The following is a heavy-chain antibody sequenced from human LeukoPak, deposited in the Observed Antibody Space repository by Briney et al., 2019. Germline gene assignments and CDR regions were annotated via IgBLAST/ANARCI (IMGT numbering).Heavy chain of an antibody. D-gene: IGHD3-10*01. CDR2: INHSGST. J-gene: IGHJ4*02. CDR1: GGSFSGYY. CDR3: ASSYGSGPLDY. V-gene: IGHV4-34*01. Sequence: PSETLSLTCAVYGGSFSGYYWSWIRQPPGKGLEWIGEINHSGSTNYNPSLKSRVTISVDTSKNLFSLKLSSVTAADTAVYYCASSYGSGPLDYWGQGTLVTVSS.